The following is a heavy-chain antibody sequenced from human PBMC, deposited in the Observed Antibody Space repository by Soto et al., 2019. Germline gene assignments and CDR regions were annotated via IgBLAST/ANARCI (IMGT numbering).Heavy chain of an antibody. J-gene: IGHJ6*03. D-gene: IGHD1-1*01. V-gene: IGHV1-18*01. CDR1: GYTFTNFG. Sequence: GASVKVSCKASGYTFTNFGISWVRQAPGQGLEWMGWINAYNGNTNYAQKFQGRVTVTTDTSMRTAYMELRSLRSDDTAVYYCARDNWTDAYYYYYMDVWGKGTSVTVSS. CDR2: INAYNGNT. CDR3: ARDNWTDAYYYYYMDV.